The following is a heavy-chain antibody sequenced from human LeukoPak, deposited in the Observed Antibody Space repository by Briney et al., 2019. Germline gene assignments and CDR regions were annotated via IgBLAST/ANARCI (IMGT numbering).Heavy chain of an antibody. CDR2: INPNSGGT. V-gene: IGHV1-2*04. D-gene: IGHD6-13*01. CDR3: ARGGYGIAAAAPDY. Sequence: GASVKVSCKASGYTFTGYYMHWVRQAPGQGLEWMGWINPNSGGTNYAQKFQGWVTMTRDTSISTAYMELSRLRSDDTAVYYCARGGYGIAAAAPDYWGQGTLVTVSS. CDR1: GYTFTGYY. J-gene: IGHJ4*02.